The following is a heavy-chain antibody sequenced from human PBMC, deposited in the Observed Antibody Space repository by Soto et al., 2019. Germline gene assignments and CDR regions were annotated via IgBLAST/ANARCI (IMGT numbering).Heavy chain of an antibody. CDR2: IYYSGTT. V-gene: IGHV4-61*01. D-gene: IGHD5-18*01. CDR3: ARVPPLHIYGSFDS. CDR1: GVSVSSDNFY. J-gene: IGHJ4*02. Sequence: PXGILSRTGTVSGVSVSSDNFYWSSVRQPPGRGLEWIGYIYYSGTTNYSPSLKSRVTISVDTSKSQFSLKLSSVTAADTAMYYCARVPPLHIYGSFDSCGRGTLVTVSS.